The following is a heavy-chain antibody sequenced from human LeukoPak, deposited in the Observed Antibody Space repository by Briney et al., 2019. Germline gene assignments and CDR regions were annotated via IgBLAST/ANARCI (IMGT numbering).Heavy chain of an antibody. CDR3: ARLSAPDYYDSSGYYFDY. J-gene: IGHJ4*02. CDR1: GXSISSSSYY. CDR2: IYYSGST. Sequence: PSETLSLTCTVSGXSISSSSYYWGWIRQPPGKGLEWIGSIYYSGSTYYNPSLKSRVTISVDTSKNQFSLKLSSVTAADTAVYYCARLSAPDYYDSSGYYFDYWGQGTLVTVSS. V-gene: IGHV4-39*01. D-gene: IGHD3-22*01.